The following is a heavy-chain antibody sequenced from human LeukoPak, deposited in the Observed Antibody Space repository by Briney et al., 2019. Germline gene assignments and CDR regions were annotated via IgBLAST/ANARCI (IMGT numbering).Heavy chain of an antibody. V-gene: IGHV1-2*02. Sequence: GASVKVSCKASGYTFTGYYMHWVRQAPGQGLEWMGWINPNSGGTNYVQKFQDRVTMTRDTSISTAYMELSRLRSDDTAVYYCARGSDYHYYYGMDVWGQGTTVTVSS. CDR3: ARGSDYHYYYGMDV. CDR2: INPNSGGT. D-gene: IGHD3-10*01. J-gene: IGHJ6*02. CDR1: GYTFTGYY.